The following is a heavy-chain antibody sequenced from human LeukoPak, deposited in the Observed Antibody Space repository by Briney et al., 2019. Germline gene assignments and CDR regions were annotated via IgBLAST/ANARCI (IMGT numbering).Heavy chain of an antibody. J-gene: IGHJ5*02. V-gene: IGHV4-39*07. CDR3: ERGRRVYDYLWGSYRPNWFDP. D-gene: IGHD3-16*02. CDR2: VYYTGST. CDR1: GDSINSSSYY. Sequence: SETLSLTCTVSGDSINSSSYYWGWIRQPPGKGLEWSGTVYYTGSTYYNPSLRSLATISLDTSKNQFSLRLSSVTAADPAVYYCERGRRVYDYLWGSYRPNWFDPWGQGSLVAVSS.